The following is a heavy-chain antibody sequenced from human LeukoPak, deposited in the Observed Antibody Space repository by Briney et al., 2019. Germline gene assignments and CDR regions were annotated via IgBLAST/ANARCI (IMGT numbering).Heavy chain of an antibody. V-gene: IGHV1-8*03. J-gene: IGHJ5*02. D-gene: IGHD3/OR15-3a*01. CDR3: ARGRDWLRWFDP. CDR2: MNPNSGNT. CDR1: GYTFTSYD. Sequence: ASVKVSCKAAGYTFTSYDINWVRQATGQGLEWLGWMNPNSGNTGYAQKFQGRVTITRNTSITTAYMELSSLPSEDTAVYYCARGRDWLRWFDPWGQGTLVTVSS.